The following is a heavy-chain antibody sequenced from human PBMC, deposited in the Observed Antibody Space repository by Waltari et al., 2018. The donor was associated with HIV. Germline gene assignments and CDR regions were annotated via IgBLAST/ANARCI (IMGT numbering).Heavy chain of an antibody. D-gene: IGHD6-6*01. CDR2: INHSGST. CDR1: GGSFSGYY. Sequence: QVQLQQWGAGLLKPSETLSLTCAVYGGSFSGYYWSWIRQPPGKGLEWIGEINHSGSTNYNPSLKSRVTISVDTSKNQFSLKLSSVTAADTAVYYCARGLVFEYSSSLGAFDIWGQGTMVTVSS. V-gene: IGHV4-34*01. J-gene: IGHJ3*02. CDR3: ARGLVFEYSSSLGAFDI.